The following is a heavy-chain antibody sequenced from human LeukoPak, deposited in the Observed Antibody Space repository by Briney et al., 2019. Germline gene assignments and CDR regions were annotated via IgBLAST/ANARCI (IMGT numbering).Heavy chain of an antibody. D-gene: IGHD3-3*01. CDR1: GGSISSSSYY. V-gene: IGHV4-39*01. CDR3: ASLTYDFWSGYYLDY. CDR2: IYYSGST. Sequence: SETLSLTXTVSGGSISSSSYYWGCIRQPPGKGLEWIGSIYYSGSTYYNPSLKSRVTISVDTSKNQFSLKLSSVTAADTAVYYCASLTYDFWSGYYLDYWGQGTLVTVSS. J-gene: IGHJ4*02.